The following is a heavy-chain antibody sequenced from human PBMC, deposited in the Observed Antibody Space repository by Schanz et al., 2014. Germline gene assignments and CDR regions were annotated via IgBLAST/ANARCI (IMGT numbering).Heavy chain of an antibody. J-gene: IGHJ4*02. Sequence: EVQLVESGGGLVQPGGSLRLSCAASGFNFGSHGMHWVRQAPGKGLEWVSYIGNGGVTIYYADSVKGRFTISRDNSKNSLYLQMNSLRAEDTAVYYCARIGGSVFDYWAQGTLVTVSS. D-gene: IGHD3-10*01. V-gene: IGHV3-48*04. CDR2: IGNGGVTI. CDR1: GFNFGSHG. CDR3: ARIGGSVFDY.